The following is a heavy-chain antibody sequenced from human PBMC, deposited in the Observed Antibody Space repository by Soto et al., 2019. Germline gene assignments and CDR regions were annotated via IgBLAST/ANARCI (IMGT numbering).Heavy chain of an antibody. CDR3: ARGPRVSSTGTGAH. V-gene: IGHV3-74*01. D-gene: IGHD1-1*01. CDR1: GFTFSAYW. J-gene: IGHJ4*02. CDR2: ISDGGSTA. Sequence: GGSLRLSCSVSGFTFSAYWMHWVRQVPGKGLTWVSRISDGGSTATYADSVKGRFVISRDNAKNSLYLEMNTLRADDSGLYYCARGPRVSSTGTGAHWGRGTLVTVSS.